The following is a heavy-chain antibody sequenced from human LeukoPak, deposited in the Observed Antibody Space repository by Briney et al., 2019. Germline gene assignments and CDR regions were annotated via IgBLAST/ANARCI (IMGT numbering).Heavy chain of an antibody. J-gene: IGHJ4*02. V-gene: IGHV3-23*01. CDR1: GFTFSSYA. D-gene: IGHD1-26*01. CDR3: ARARYSGSYYRVPFDY. CDR2: ISGSGGST. Sequence: GGSLRLSCAASGFTFSSYAMSWVRQAPGKGLEWVSAISGSGGSTYYADSVKGRFTISRDNSKNTLYLQMNSLRAEDTAVYYCARARYSGSYYRVPFDYWGQGTLVTVSS.